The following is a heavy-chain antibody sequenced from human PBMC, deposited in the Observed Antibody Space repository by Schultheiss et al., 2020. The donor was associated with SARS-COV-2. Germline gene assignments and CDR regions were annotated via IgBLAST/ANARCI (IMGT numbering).Heavy chain of an antibody. CDR3: ARWSIAARGYYYGMDV. J-gene: IGHJ6*02. CDR2: IYTSGST. V-gene: IGHV4-4*07. CDR1: GGSISSYY. D-gene: IGHD6-6*01. Sequence: SETLSLTCTVSGGSISSYYWSWIRQPAGKGLEWIGRIYTSGSTNYNPSLKSRVTMSVDTSKNQFSLKLSSVTAADTAVYYCARWSIAARGYYYGMDVWGQGTTVTVSS.